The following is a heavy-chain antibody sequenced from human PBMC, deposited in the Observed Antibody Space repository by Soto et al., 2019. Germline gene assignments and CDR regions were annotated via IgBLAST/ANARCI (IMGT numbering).Heavy chain of an antibody. CDR3: ASREQWRGWFDI. CDR1: GYTFTSYG. V-gene: IGHV1-18*01. D-gene: IGHD6-19*01. J-gene: IGHJ3*02. CDR2: ISAYNGNT. Sequence: ASVKFSCKASGYTFTSYGISWVRQAPGQGLEWMGWISAYNGNTNYAQKLQGRVTMTTDTSTSTAYMELRSLRSDDTAVYYSASREQWRGWFDIWGQGTMVTVSS.